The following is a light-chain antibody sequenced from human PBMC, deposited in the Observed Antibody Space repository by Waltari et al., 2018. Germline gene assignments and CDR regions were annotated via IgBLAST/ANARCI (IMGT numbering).Light chain of an antibody. J-gene: IGLJ2*01. CDR3: SSYTTSGTFV. CDR2: QVS. V-gene: IGLV2-14*01. Sequence: QSALTQPASVSGSPGQSITIPCTGTSSDVGAYNYVPLYHNHPVKAPKIMIYQVSNRPSGVSNRLSGSKSGNAASLSISGLQAEDEGDYYCSSYTTSGTFVFGGGTKLTVL. CDR1: SSDVGAYNY.